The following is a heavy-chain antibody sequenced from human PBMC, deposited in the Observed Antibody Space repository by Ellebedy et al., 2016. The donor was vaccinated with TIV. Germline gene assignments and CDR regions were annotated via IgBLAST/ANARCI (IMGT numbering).Heavy chain of an antibody. J-gene: IGHJ3*02. Sequence: GESLKISCHASGYSFTSHWINWVRQMPGKGLEWMGRIDPRDSQTDYRPSFQGHVIISIDTSISTAFLQWSSLKASDTAIYYCARRKRGIMGAYDIWGQGTMVTVSS. CDR2: IDPRDSQT. CDR1: GYSFTSHW. D-gene: IGHD3-16*01. V-gene: IGHV5-10-1*01. CDR3: ARRKRGIMGAYDI.